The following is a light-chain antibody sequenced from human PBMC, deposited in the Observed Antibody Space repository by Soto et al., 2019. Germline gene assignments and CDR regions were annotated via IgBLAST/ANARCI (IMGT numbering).Light chain of an antibody. Sequence: EIMLTQSPGTLSLSPGERATLSCRASQSVSSSYLAWYQRKPGQATRLLIYGASSRATGIPDRFSGSGSGTDFTLTISRLEPEDFAVYYCQQYGSSLPWTFGQGTKVEIK. CDR2: GAS. CDR1: QSVSSSY. CDR3: QQYGSSLPWT. J-gene: IGKJ1*01. V-gene: IGKV3-20*01.